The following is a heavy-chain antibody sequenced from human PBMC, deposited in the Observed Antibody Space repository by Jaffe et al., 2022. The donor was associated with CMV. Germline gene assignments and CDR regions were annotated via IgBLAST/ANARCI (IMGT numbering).Heavy chain of an antibody. CDR3: ARQSDGYSLNWFDP. J-gene: IGHJ5*02. V-gene: IGHV4-39*01. D-gene: IGHD2-21*01. CDR2: IYYRGKT. CDR1: GGSIITNSYY. Sequence: QLQLQESGPGLVKTSETLSLTCFVSGGSIITNSYYWSWIRQTPGKGLEWIGSIYYRGKTYYEPSLESRVTISVDTSTNQFSLRLSSMTAADTGVYYCARQSDGYSLNWFDPWGQGSQVIVSS.